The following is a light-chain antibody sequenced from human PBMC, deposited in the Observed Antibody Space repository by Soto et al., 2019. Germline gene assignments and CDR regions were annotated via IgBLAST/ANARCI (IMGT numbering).Light chain of an antibody. CDR3: CSYAGSDILI. CDR2: EVT. J-gene: IGLJ2*01. CDR1: SSDVGNYDY. V-gene: IGLV2-8*01. Sequence: QSALTQPASVSGSPGQSITISCTGTSSDVGNYDYVSWYQQYPGKVPKLMIYEVTKRPSGVPDRFSGSKSGNTASLTISGLQAEDEADYDCCSYAGSDILIFGGGTQLTVL.